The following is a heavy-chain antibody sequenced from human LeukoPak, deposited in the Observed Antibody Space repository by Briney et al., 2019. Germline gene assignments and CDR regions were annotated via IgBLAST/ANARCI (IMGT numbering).Heavy chain of an antibody. J-gene: IGHJ6*03. CDR2: ISSSGSTI. CDR3: ARDALGDYGYYYYMDV. V-gene: IGHV3-11*04. Sequence: GGSLRLSCAVSGFTVSGNYMNWVRQAPGKGLEWVSYISSSGSTIYYADSVKGRFTISRDNAKNSLYLQMNSLRAEDTAVYYCARDALGDYGYYYYMDVWGKGTTVTISS. D-gene: IGHD4-17*01. CDR1: GFTVSGNY.